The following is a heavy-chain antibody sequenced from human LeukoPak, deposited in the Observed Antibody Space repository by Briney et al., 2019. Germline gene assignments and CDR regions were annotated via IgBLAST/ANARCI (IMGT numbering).Heavy chain of an antibody. D-gene: IGHD6-13*01. Sequence: PGGSLRLSCAASGFTFSSYGMHWVRQAPGKGLEWVAFIRYDGSNKYYADSVKGRFTISRDNSKNTLYLQMNSLRAEDTAVYYCAKGDTTERSPRSGPQLAPDYWGQGTLVTVSS. V-gene: IGHV3-30*02. J-gene: IGHJ4*02. CDR3: AKGDTTERSPRSGPQLAPDY. CDR1: GFTFSSYG. CDR2: IRYDGSNK.